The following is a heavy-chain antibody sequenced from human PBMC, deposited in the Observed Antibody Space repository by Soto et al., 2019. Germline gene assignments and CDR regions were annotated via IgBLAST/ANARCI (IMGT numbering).Heavy chain of an antibody. V-gene: IGHV5-10-1*01. Sequence: VSMKVSCRVSGYSFTSYWSSWVRQMPGKDLEWMGRIDPSDSYTNYSPSFQGHVTISADKSISTAYLQWSSLKASDTAMYYCASPIRYCSGGSCYYYYYGMDVWGQGTTVTVSS. CDR3: ASPIRYCSGGSCYYYYYGMDV. J-gene: IGHJ6*02. CDR2: IDPSDSYT. D-gene: IGHD2-15*01. CDR1: GYSFTSYW.